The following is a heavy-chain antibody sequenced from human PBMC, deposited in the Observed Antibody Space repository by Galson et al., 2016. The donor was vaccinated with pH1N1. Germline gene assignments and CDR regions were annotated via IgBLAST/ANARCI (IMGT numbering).Heavy chain of an antibody. CDR3: TRSRGYGFDY. V-gene: IGHV3-73*01. D-gene: IGHD5-12*01. Sequence: SLRLSCAASGFTFSGSAMHWVRQASGKGLEWVGLIRSKADSHATAYAASMKGRVTIARDDSKNTTCLQMNSLNTEDTAVYYCTRSRGYGFDYWGQGTLVTVSS. CDR1: GFTFSGSA. CDR2: IRSKADSHAT. J-gene: IGHJ4*02.